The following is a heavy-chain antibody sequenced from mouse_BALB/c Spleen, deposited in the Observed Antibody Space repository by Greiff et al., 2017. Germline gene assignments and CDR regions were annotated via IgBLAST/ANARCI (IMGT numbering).Heavy chain of an antibody. CDR1: GYSITSDYA. CDR2: ISYSGST. V-gene: IGHV3-2*02. Sequence: EVQLVESGPGLVKPSQSLSLTCTATGYSITSDYAWNWIRQFPGNKLEWMGYISYSGSTSYNPSLKSRISITRDTSKNQFFLQLNSVTTEDTATYYCARGDYPRAWFAYWGQGTLVTVSA. CDR3: ARGDYPRAWFAY. J-gene: IGHJ3*01. D-gene: IGHD2-4*01.